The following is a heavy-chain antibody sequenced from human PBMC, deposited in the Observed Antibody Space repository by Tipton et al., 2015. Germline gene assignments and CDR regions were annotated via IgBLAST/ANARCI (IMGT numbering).Heavy chain of an antibody. V-gene: IGHV3-30*18. CDR2: ISYDGSNE. D-gene: IGHD3-22*01. CDR3: AKDLYRYDRNGITLGY. CDR1: GFIFSSYG. J-gene: IGHJ4*02. Sequence: SLRLSCAASGFIFSSYGMHWVRQAPGKGLEWVALISYDGSNEYYADSVKGLFTISRDNSKNTLYLQMNSLRTEDTAVYYCAKDLYRYDRNGITLGYWGQGILVSVSS.